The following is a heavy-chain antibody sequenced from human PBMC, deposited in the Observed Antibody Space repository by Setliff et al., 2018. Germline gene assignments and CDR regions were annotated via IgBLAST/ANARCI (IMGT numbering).Heavy chain of an antibody. Sequence: ASVKVSCKASGYSLSHYVMNWVRQAPGQGLEWMGWINTKTGDPTYAQGYTGRFAFSLDTSDSATYLDISNLKAEDTATYYCARADHLVTTTFDYWGQGTLVTVSS. D-gene: IGHD4-17*01. CDR3: ARADHLVTTTFDY. J-gene: IGHJ4*01. CDR2: INTKTGDP. V-gene: IGHV7-4-1*02. CDR1: GYSLSHYV.